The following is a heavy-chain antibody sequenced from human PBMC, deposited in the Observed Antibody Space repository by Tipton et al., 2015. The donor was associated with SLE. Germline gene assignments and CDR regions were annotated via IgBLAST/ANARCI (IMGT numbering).Heavy chain of an antibody. CDR1: RGTFSGNA. CDR2: IIPIFGTA. J-gene: IGHJ6*03. Sequence: QVQLVQSGAEVKKPGSSVKVSCKASRGTFSGNAISWVRQAPGQGLEWMGGIIPIFGTANYTQKFQDRVTITTDESTTTAYMELDSLRSEDTAGYYCARTAGWEDQWLRKGYYYMDVWGEGTTVTVSS. V-gene: IGHV1-69*01. D-gene: IGHD5-12*01. CDR3: ARTAGWEDQWLRKGYYYMDV.